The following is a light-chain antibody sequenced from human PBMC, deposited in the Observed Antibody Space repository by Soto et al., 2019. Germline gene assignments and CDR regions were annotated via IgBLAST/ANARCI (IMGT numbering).Light chain of an antibody. CDR3: SSYTSSSPVV. J-gene: IGLJ2*01. V-gene: IGLV2-14*01. CDR2: DVS. CDR1: SSDVGGYNY. Sequence: SALPQPASVTVSPGQSITISCTGTSSDVGGYNYVSWYQQHPGKAPKLMIYDVSNRPSGVSNRFSGSKSGNTASLTISGLQAEDGADCYCSSYTSSSPVVFGGGTKVTVL.